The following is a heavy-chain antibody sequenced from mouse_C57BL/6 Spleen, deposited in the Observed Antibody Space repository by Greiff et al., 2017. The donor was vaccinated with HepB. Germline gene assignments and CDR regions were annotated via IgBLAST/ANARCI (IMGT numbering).Heavy chain of an antibody. CDR2: INYDGSST. J-gene: IGHJ3*01. Sequence: EVQLMESEGGLVQPGSSMKLSCTASGFTFSDYYMAWVRQVPEKGLEWVANINYDGSSTYYLDSLKSRFIISRDNAKNILYLQMSSLKSEDTATYYCARVGYYGLFAYWGQGTLVTVSA. CDR3: ARVGYYGLFAY. D-gene: IGHD1-1*01. CDR1: GFTFSDYY. V-gene: IGHV5-16*01.